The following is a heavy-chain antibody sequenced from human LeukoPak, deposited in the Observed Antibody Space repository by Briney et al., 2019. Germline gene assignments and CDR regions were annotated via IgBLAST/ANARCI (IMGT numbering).Heavy chain of an antibody. CDR3: ARDLLVSY. Sequence: GGSLRLSCAASGFTFDDYAMHWVRRAPGKGLEWVSGISWNSGSVAYADSVKGRFTISRDNAKNSLYLQMNSLRAEDTAVYYCARDLLVSYWGQGTLVTVSS. D-gene: IGHD3-9*01. CDR2: ISWNSGSV. V-gene: IGHV3-9*01. CDR1: GFTFDDYA. J-gene: IGHJ4*02.